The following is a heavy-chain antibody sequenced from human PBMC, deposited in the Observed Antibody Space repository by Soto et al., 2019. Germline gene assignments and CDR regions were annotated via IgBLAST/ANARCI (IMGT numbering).Heavy chain of an antibody. J-gene: IGHJ6*02. Sequence: GGSLRLSCAASGFTVSSKYMSWVRQAPGKGLEWVSVLYSGGSTYYADSVKGRFTISRDNSKNTLYVQMNSLRAEDTAVYYCGRDHPQSLYGMDVWGQGTTVTVSS. CDR2: LYSGGST. CDR1: GFTVSSKY. CDR3: GRDHPQSLYGMDV. V-gene: IGHV3-66*01.